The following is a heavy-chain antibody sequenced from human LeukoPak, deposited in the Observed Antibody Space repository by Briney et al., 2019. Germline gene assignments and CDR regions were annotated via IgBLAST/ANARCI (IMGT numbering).Heavy chain of an antibody. Sequence: GGSLRLSCAASGFTFSSYAMSWVRQAPGKGLEWVSAISGSGGSTYYADSVKGRFTISRDNSKNTLYLQMNSLRAEDTAVYYCAKPAVGASLRPKYYFDYWGQGTLVTVSS. CDR1: GFTFSSYA. CDR2: ISGSGGST. CDR3: AKPAVGASLRPKYYFDY. V-gene: IGHV3-23*01. J-gene: IGHJ4*02. D-gene: IGHD1-26*01.